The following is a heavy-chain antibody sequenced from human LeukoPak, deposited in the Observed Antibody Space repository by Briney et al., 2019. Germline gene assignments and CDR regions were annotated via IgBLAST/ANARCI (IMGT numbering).Heavy chain of an antibody. CDR2: VSESGGST. J-gene: IGHJ6*03. CDR1: GFTFSTYA. D-gene: IGHD6-6*01. V-gene: IGHV3-23*01. CDR3: AKAAGFIAARNNYMDV. Sequence: GGSLRLSCVASGFTFSTYAMGWVRQGPGKGLEWVSSVSESGGSTYYADSVKGRFTISRDNSKDTLSLQMNSLRAEDTAVYYCAKAAGFIAARNNYMDVWGKGTTVTVSS.